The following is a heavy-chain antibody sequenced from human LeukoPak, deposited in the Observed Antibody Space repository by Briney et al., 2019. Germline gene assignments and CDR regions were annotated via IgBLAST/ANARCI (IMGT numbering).Heavy chain of an antibody. CDR3: ARLGIPVTPDY. CDR1: GYTFTSHY. V-gene: IGHV1-46*03. CDR2: INPSGGST. Sequence: ASVKVSCKASGYTFTSHYMHWVRQAPGQGLEWMGIINPSGGSTSYAQKFQGRVTMTRDTSTSTVYMELSSLRSEDTAVYYCARLGIPVTPDYWGQGTLVTVSS. D-gene: IGHD1-14*01. J-gene: IGHJ4*02.